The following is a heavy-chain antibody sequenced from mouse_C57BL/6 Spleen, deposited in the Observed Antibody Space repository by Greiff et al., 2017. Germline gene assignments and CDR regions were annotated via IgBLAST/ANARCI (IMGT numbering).Heavy chain of an antibody. Sequence: VQLQQPGAELVRPGSSVKLSCKASGYTFTSYWLDWVKQRPGQGLEWIGNIYPSDSETHYNQKFKDKATLTVDKSSSTAYMQLSSLTSEDSAVYYCAWTAQARFAYWGQGTLVTVSA. CDR2: IYPSDSET. D-gene: IGHD3-2*02. CDR1: GYTFTSYW. V-gene: IGHV1-61*01. J-gene: IGHJ3*01. CDR3: AWTAQARFAY.